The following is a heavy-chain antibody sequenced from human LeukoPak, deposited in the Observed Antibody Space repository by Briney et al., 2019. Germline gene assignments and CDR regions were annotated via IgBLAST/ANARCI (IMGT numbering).Heavy chain of an antibody. Sequence: SETLSLTCAVYGGSFSGYYWSWIRQPPGKGLEWIGEINHSGSTNYNPSLKSRVTISVDTSKNQFSLKLSSVTAADTAVYYCARFGSGNIVLAPAPRYGPFDYGGQGTLFTVS. CDR1: GGSFSGYY. V-gene: IGHV4-34*01. J-gene: IGHJ4*02. CDR2: INHSGST. CDR3: ARFGSGNIVLAPAPRYGPFDY. D-gene: IGHD2-2*01.